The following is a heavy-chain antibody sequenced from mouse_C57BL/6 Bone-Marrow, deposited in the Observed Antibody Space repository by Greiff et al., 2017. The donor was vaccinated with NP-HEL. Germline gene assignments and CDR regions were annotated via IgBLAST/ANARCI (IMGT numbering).Heavy chain of an antibody. Sequence: VKLMESDAELVKPGASVKISCKVSGYTFTDHTIHWMKQRPEQGLEWIGYIYPRDGSTKYNEKFKGKATLTADKSSSTAYMQLNSLTSEDSAVYFCARSGLRREAWFAYWGQGTLVTVSA. CDR2: IYPRDGST. V-gene: IGHV1-78*01. D-gene: IGHD2-4*01. J-gene: IGHJ3*01. CDR1: GYTFTDHT. CDR3: ARSGLRREAWFAY.